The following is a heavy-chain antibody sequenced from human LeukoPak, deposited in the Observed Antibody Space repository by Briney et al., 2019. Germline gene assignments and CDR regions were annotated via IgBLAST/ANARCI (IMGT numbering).Heavy chain of an antibody. V-gene: IGHV3-21*01. D-gene: IGHD4-17*01. J-gene: IGHJ6*02. CDR2: ISSSSSYI. CDR3: ARGESYGDLDVDV. Sequence: PGGSLRLSCAASGFSFSDSWMNWVRQAPGKGLEWVSSISSSSSYIYYADSVKGRFTISRDNAKNSLYLQMNSLRAEDTAVYYCARGESYGDLDVDVWGQGTTVTVSS. CDR1: GFSFSDSW.